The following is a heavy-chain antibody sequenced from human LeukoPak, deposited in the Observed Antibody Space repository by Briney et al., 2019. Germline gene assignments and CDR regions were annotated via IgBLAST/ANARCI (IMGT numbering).Heavy chain of an antibody. CDR2: ISSSGSTI. D-gene: IGHD1-26*01. J-gene: IGHJ5*02. Sequence: GGSLRLSCAASGFTFSSYEMNWVRQSPGKGLEWVPYISSSGSTIYYADSVKGRFTISRDNAKNSLYLQMNSLRAEDTAVYYCAGAGSGRSPDWFDPWGQGTLVTVSS. V-gene: IGHV3-48*03. CDR1: GFTFSSYE. CDR3: AGAGSGRSPDWFDP.